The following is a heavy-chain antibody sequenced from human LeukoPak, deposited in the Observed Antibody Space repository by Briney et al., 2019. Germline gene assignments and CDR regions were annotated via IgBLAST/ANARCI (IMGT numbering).Heavy chain of an antibody. D-gene: IGHD2-2*01. J-gene: IGHJ4*02. CDR2: ISSSGSTI. CDR1: GFTFSSYA. V-gene: IGHV3-11*01. CDR3: ARGRVVPAATTFDY. Sequence: GGSLRLSCAASGFTFSSYAMSWIRQAPGKGLEWVSYISSSGSTIYYADSVKGRFTISRDNAKNSLYLQMNSLRAEDTAVYYCARGRVVPAATTFDYWGQGTLVTVSS.